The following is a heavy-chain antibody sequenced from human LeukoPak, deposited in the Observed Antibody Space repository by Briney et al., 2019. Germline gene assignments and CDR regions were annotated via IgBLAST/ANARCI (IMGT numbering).Heavy chain of an antibody. CDR2: IGASDGST. CDR3: ATYYYDSSGSKARDY. Sequence: GGSLRLSCAASGFTFSTFAMSWVRQAPGKGLEWVSAIGASDGSTYYADSVMGRFTISRDNSKNMVFLQMNSLRAEDTAVYHCATYYYDSSGSKARDYWGQGTLVTVSS. J-gene: IGHJ4*02. D-gene: IGHD3-22*01. CDR1: GFTFSTFA. V-gene: IGHV3-23*01.